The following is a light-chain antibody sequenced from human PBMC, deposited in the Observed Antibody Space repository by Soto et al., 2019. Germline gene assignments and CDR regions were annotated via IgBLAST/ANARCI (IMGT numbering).Light chain of an antibody. CDR2: GAS. J-gene: IGKJ4*01. Sequence: EIVLTQSPGTLSLSPGERATLSCRASQSVSSSYLAWYQQKPGQAPRLLIYGASSRATGIPDRFSGSGSGTDFTLTISSLQAEDFATYYCQQVKSFLPLTFGGGTKVDIK. V-gene: IGKV3-20*01. CDR1: QSVSSSY. CDR3: QQVKSFLPLT.